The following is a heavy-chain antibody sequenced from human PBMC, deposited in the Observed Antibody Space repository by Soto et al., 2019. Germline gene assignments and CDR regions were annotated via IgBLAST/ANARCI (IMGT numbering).Heavy chain of an antibody. CDR3: AKGYRARWIGLMVYAPYYFDY. J-gene: IGHJ4*02. Sequence: GSLRLSCAASGFTFSSYAMSWVRQAPGKGLEWVSAISGSGGSTYYADSVKGRFTISRDNSKNTLYLQMNSLRAEDTAVYYCAKGYRARWIGLMVYAPYYFDYWGQGTLVTVSS. V-gene: IGHV3-23*01. CDR1: GFTFSSYA. D-gene: IGHD2-8*01. CDR2: ISGSGGST.